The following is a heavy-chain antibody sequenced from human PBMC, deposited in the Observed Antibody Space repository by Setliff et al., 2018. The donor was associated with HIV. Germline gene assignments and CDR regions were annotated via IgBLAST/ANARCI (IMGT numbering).Heavy chain of an antibody. CDR3: ARGDAIVIGSVYDMDV. Sequence: ASVKVSCKASGYTFTNFAIHWVRQAPGQRLEWMGWIIADNGDTKYSQKFEGRVAITRDTSASTAYMELSSLRAEDTSVYYCARGDAIVIGSVYDMDVWGQGTPVTVSS. CDR1: GYTFTNFA. J-gene: IGHJ6*02. V-gene: IGHV1-3*01. CDR2: IIADNGDT. D-gene: IGHD3-22*01.